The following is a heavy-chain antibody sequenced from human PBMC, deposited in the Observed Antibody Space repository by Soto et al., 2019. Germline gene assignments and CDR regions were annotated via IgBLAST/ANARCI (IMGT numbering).Heavy chain of an antibody. V-gene: IGHV1-18*01. Sequence: ASVKVSCKASGYTFTSYGISWVRQAPGQGLEWMGWISANNGNTDYAQKLQGRVTMTRNTSTSTAYMELRSLRSEDTAVYYCARGTEYGYYYYYMDVWGKGTTVTVSS. CDR3: ARGTEYGYYYYYMDV. D-gene: IGHD2-2*01. J-gene: IGHJ6*03. CDR2: ISANNGNT. CDR1: GYTFTSYG.